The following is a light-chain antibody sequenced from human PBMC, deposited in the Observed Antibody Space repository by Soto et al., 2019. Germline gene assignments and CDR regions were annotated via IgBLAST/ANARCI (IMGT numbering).Light chain of an antibody. CDR2: WAS. CDR3: QQYYTTPWT. J-gene: IGKJ1*01. V-gene: IGKV4-1*01. CDR1: QSFLYSSNNKNY. Sequence: DIVMTQSPYSLAVSLGERSTINFKSSQSFLYSSNNKNYLAWYQQKPGQPPKALIYWASTRESGVPDRFSGSGSGTDFTLTISSLQAEDVAVYYCQQYYTTPWTFGQGTKVDI.